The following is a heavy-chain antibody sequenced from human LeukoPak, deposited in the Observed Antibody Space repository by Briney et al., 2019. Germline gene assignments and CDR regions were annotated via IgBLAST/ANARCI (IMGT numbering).Heavy chain of an antibody. CDR1: GFTFSTYV. CDR2: ILGSGGGT. V-gene: IGHV3-23*01. Sequence: PGGPLRLSCAASGFTFSTYVMTWVRQAPGKGLEWVSAILGSGGGTYYADSVKGRFTISRDNSKNTLYLQMNSLRAEDTAVYYCATTPGAYYYYHMDVWAKGPRSPSP. D-gene: IGHD3-10*01. J-gene: IGHJ6*02. CDR3: ATTPGAYYYYHMDV.